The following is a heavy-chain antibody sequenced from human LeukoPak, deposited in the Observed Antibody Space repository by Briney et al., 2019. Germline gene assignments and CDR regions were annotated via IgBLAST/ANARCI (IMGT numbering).Heavy chain of an antibody. J-gene: IGHJ6*02. CDR2: MNPNSGNT. CDR3: ARDRSCSSTSCYSWYYYYYYGMDV. Sequence: ASVKVSCKASGYTFTSYDINWVRQATGQGLEWMGWMNPNSGNTGYAQKLQGRVTMTTDTSTSTAYMELRSLRSDDTAVYYCARDRSCSSTSCYSWYYYYYYGMDVWGQGTTVTVSS. V-gene: IGHV1-8*01. CDR1: GYTFTSYD. D-gene: IGHD2-2*02.